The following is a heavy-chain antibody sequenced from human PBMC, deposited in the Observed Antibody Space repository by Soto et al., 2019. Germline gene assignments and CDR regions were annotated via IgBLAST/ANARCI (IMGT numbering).Heavy chain of an antibody. D-gene: IGHD3-3*01. CDR1: GGSISSGDYY. Sequence: SETLSLTCTVSGGSISSGDYYWSWIRQPPGKGLEWIGYIYYSGSTYYNPSLKSRVTISVDTSKNQFSLKLSSVTAADTAVYYCARDRVFGYNWFDPWGQGTLVTVSS. CDR3: ARDRVFGYNWFDP. V-gene: IGHV4-30-4*01. CDR2: IYYSGST. J-gene: IGHJ5*02.